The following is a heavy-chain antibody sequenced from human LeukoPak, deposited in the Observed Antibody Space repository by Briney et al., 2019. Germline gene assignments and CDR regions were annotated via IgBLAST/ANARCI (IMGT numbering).Heavy chain of an antibody. J-gene: IGHJ4*02. CDR2: IYHSGTT. CDR3: ARGGYSHGYATLDN. Sequence: SGTLSLTCTVSGGSISSQYWSWIRQPPGKGLEWIGYIYHSGTTKYNPSLKSRVTMSVDTPQNQFSLKLSSVTAADTAVYYCARGGYSHGYATLDNWGQGTLVTVSS. D-gene: IGHD5-18*01. CDR1: GGSISSQY. V-gene: IGHV4-59*11.